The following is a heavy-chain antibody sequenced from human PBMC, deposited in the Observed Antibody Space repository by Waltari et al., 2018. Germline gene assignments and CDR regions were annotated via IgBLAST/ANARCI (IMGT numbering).Heavy chain of an antibody. CDR3: ARGLRLTHPDY. CDR1: GGSFSGYY. V-gene: IGHV4-34*01. Sequence: QVQLQQWGAGLLKPSETLSLTCAVYGGSFSGYYWSWIRQPPGKALEWIGEINHSRCKNYNPSLKSRFTIAVDTSENQFSLKLGSVTAADTAVDYCARGLRLTHPDYWGQGTLVTVSS. J-gene: IGHJ4*02. CDR2: INHSRCK. D-gene: IGHD3-10*01.